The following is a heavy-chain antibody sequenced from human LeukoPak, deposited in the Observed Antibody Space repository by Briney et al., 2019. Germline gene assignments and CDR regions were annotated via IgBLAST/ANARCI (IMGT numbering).Heavy chain of an antibody. J-gene: IGHJ3*02. CDR1: GFTFSSYS. CDR3: ARGLADAFDI. CDR2: ISSSSSYI. V-gene: IGHV3-21*01. Sequence: GGSLRLSCAASGFTFSSYSMNWVRQAPEKGLEWVSSISSSSSYIYYADSVKGRFTISRDNAKNSLYLQMNSLRAEDTAVYYCARGLADAFDIWGQGTMVTVSS.